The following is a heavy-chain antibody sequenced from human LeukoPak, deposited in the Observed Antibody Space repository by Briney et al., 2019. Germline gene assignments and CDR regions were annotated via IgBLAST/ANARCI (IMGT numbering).Heavy chain of an antibody. Sequence: GGSLRLSCAASGFTFSSYAMSWVRQAPGKGLEWVSAISGSGGSTYYADSVKGRFTISRDNSKNTLYLQMNSLRAEDTAVYYCANDPSGDYEPPFDYWGQGTLVTVSS. CDR3: ANDPSGDYEPPFDY. J-gene: IGHJ4*02. D-gene: IGHD4-17*01. CDR2: ISGSGGST. CDR1: GFTFSSYA. V-gene: IGHV3-23*01.